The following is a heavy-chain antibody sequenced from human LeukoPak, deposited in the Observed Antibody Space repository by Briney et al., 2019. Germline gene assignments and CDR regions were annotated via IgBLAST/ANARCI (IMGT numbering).Heavy chain of an antibody. V-gene: IGHV4-34*01. J-gene: IGHJ4*02. CDR1: GASFTGYY. CDR3: ARSLGLRAFYYFED. CDR2: INHSRGT. Sequence: PSETLSLTCSVSGASFTGYYWSWIRQPPGKGLEWIGEINHSRGTNYSPSLQSRVSISLDTSKSLFSLRLDYMTAADTAVYYCARSLGLRAFYYFEDWGQGTLVTVSS. D-gene: IGHD5-12*01.